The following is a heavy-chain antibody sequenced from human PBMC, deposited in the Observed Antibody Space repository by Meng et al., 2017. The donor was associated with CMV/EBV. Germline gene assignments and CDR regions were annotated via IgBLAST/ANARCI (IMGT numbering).Heavy chain of an antibody. CDR1: GFTFSSYW. D-gene: IGHD2-2*02. CDR3: ATGRFCSTSCYSLSADDAFDI. CDR2: IKQDGSEK. J-gene: IGHJ3*02. V-gene: IGHV3-7*01. Sequence: GESLKISCAASGFTFSSYWMSWVRQAPGKGLEWVANIKQDGSEKYYVDSVKGRFTISRDNAKNSLYLQMNSLRAEDTAVYYCATGRFCSTSCYSLSADDAFDIWGQGTMVTVSS.